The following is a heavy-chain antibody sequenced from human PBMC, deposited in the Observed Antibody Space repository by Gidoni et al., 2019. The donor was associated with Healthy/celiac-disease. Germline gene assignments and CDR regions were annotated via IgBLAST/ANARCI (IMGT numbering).Heavy chain of an antibody. V-gene: IGHV3-9*01. CDR3: AKDGGGVLRRGMEIDY. D-gene: IGHD5-12*01. J-gene: IGHJ4*02. Sequence: EVQLVESGGGLVQPGRSLRLSCAASGFTFDDYAMHWVRQAPGKGLEWVSVISWNIGSIGYADSVKGRFTISRDNAKNSLYLQMNSLRAEDTALYYCAKDGGGVLRRGMEIDYWGQGTLVTVSS. CDR1: GFTFDDYA. CDR2: ISWNIGSI.